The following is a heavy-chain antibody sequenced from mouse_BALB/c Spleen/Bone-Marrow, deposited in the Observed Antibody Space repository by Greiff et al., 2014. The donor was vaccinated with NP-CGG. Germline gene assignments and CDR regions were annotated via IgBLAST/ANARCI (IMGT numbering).Heavy chain of an antibody. J-gene: IGHJ3*01. CDR2: ISNKAIGYTT. V-gene: IGHV7-3*02. D-gene: IGHD2-3*01. CDR3: ARDEGLLRFAY. Sequence: EVQLEESGGGLVQPGGSLRLSCATSGFTFTDYYMTWVRQPPEKALEWLGFISNKAIGYTTEYSVSVKGRFTISRDNSQNILNLQMNALRPEDSATYYCARDEGLLRFAYWGQGTLLTVSA. CDR1: GFTFTDYY.